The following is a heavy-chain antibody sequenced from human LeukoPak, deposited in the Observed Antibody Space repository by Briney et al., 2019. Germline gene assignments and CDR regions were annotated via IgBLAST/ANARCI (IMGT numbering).Heavy chain of an antibody. CDR3: ARSLGFYDSSGAYYFDY. D-gene: IGHD3-22*01. V-gene: IGHV3-21*01. Sequence: PGGSLRLSCAASGFSFSSYSMNWVRQAPGKGLEWVSSISSSGRYYADSVKGRFTISRDNANNSLYLEMNSLRAEDTAVYYCARSLGFYDSSGAYYFDYWGQGTLVTVSS. J-gene: IGHJ4*02. CDR1: GFSFSSYS. CDR2: ISSSGR.